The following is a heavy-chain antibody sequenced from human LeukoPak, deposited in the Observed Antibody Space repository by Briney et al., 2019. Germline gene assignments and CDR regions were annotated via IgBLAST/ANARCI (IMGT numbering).Heavy chain of an antibody. CDR2: ISSRTYI. Sequence: GGSLRLSCAASGFTFSGYSMNWVRQAPGKGLEWVSSISSRTYIYYADSVKGRFTISRDNAKNSLYLEMNSLRAEDTAVYYCVRQCYHYDSNESCDYWGQGTLVTVS. CDR3: VRQCYHYDSNESCDY. V-gene: IGHV3-21*01. J-gene: IGHJ4*02. CDR1: GFTFSGYS. D-gene: IGHD3-22*01.